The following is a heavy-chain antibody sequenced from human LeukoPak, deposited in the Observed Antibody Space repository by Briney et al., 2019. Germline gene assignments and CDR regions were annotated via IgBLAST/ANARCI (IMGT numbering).Heavy chain of an antibody. Sequence: SETLSLTCAVSGYSISSGYHWGWIRQPPGKGLEWIGSIYHSGSTYYNPSLKSRVTISVDTSKNQFSLKLSSVTAADTAVYYCARLTLRRDIVVVWWFDPWGQGTLVTVSS. CDR2: IYHSGST. CDR3: ARLTLRRDIVVVWWFDP. CDR1: GYSISSGYH. J-gene: IGHJ5*02. D-gene: IGHD2-2*01. V-gene: IGHV4-38-2*01.